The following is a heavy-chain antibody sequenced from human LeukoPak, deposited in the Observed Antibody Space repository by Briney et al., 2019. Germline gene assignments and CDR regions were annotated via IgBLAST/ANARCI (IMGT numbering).Heavy chain of an antibody. D-gene: IGHD3-10*01. CDR2: IKKDGSEK. V-gene: IGHV3-7*01. CDR3: ARLLVYNSGGEAFDY. Sequence: PGGSLRLSCAASGFTFSSYWMSWVRQAPGKGLEWVANIKKDGSEKYYADSVKGRFTISRDNAKNSLYLQMNSLRAEDTAVYYCARLLVYNSGGEAFDYWGPGTLVTVSP. J-gene: IGHJ4*02. CDR1: GFTFSSYW.